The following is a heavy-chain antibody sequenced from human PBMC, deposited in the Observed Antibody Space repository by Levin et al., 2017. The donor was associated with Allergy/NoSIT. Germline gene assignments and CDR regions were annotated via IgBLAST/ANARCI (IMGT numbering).Heavy chain of an antibody. CDR1: GFNFDDYG. J-gene: IGHJ4*02. D-gene: IGHD3-10*01. Sequence: GGSLRLSCVASGFNFDDYGMHWVRQAPGKGLEWVSGISWKSSSVGYADSVKGRFTIFRDNAKKSLYLQMNSLRAADTALYYCAKDLVSMVQGVTSPDYWGPGTLVTVSS. CDR2: ISWKSSSV. V-gene: IGHV3-9*01. CDR3: AKDLVSMVQGVTSPDY.